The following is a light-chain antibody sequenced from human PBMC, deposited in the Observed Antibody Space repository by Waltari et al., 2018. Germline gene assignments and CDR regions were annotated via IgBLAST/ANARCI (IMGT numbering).Light chain of an antibody. J-gene: IGKJ1*01. CDR1: KSVSRA. V-gene: IGKV3-20*01. Sequence: EIVLTQSTGTLSLSPGETATLSCRASKSVSRALAWYQQKPGQAPRLLIYDASTRATGIPDRFSGSGSGTDFSLTISRLEPEDFAVYYCQKYVRLPATFGQGTKVEIK. CDR3: QKYVRLPAT. CDR2: DAS.